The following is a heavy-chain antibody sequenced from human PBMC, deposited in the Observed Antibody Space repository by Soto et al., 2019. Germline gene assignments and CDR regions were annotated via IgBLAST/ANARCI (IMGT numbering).Heavy chain of an antibody. D-gene: IGHD5-12*01. CDR3: ARDLPFWSAGFYSGYDSYRLGWFDP. CDR1: GFTFSSYS. J-gene: IGHJ5*02. Sequence: GGSLRLSCAASGFTFSSYSMNWVRQAPGKGLEWVSSISSSSSYIYYADSVKGRFTISRDNAKNSLYLQMNSLRAEDTAVYYCARDLPFWSAGFYSGYDSYRLGWFDPWGQGTLVTVSS. V-gene: IGHV3-21*01. CDR2: ISSSSSYI.